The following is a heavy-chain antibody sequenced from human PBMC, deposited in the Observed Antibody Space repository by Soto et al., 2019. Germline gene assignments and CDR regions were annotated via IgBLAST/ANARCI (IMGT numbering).Heavy chain of an antibody. CDR3: ATYSGNYERYGVYYGMDV. D-gene: IGHD1-26*01. J-gene: IGHJ6*02. CDR2: ISGSGGST. V-gene: IGHV3-23*01. CDR1: GLTFSNYA. Sequence: PGGSLRLSCAASGLTFSNYAISWVRQAPGKGLEWVSSISGSGGSTYYADSVKGRFTISRDNSKNTLYLQMNSLRAEDTAVYYCATYSGNYERYGVYYGMDVWGQGTTVTVSS.